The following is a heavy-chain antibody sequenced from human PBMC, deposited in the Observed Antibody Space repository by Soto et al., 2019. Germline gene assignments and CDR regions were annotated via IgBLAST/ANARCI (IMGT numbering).Heavy chain of an antibody. CDR2: IIPIFGTA. CDR1: GGTFSSYA. CDR3: ARFYSSGWYTDRPDAFDI. D-gene: IGHD6-19*01. J-gene: IGHJ3*02. Sequence: GASVKVSCKASGGTFSSYAISWVRQAPGQGLEWMGGIIPIFGTANYAQKFQGRVTITADESTSTAYMELSSLRSEDTAVYYFARFYSSGWYTDRPDAFDIWGQGTMVTVSS. V-gene: IGHV1-69*13.